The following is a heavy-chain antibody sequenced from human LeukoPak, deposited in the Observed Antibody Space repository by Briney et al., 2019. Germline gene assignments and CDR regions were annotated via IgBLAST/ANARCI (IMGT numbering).Heavy chain of an antibody. D-gene: IGHD6-13*01. CDR2: ISSSSSYT. V-gene: IGHV3-11*06. CDR3: ARGVAAAGTRARKTYYFDY. Sequence: GGSLRLSCAASGFTFSDYYMSWIRQAPGKGLEWVSYISSSSSYTNYADSVKGRFTISRDNAKNSLYLQMNSLRAEDTAVYYCARGVAAAGTRARKTYYFDYWGRGTLVTVSS. J-gene: IGHJ4*02. CDR1: GFTFSDYY.